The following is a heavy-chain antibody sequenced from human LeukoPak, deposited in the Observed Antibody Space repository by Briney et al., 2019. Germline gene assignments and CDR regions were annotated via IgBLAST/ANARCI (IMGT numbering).Heavy chain of an antibody. J-gene: IGHJ4*02. V-gene: IGHV4-59*12. CDR1: GGSISSYY. Sequence: SETLSLTCTVSGGSISSYYWSWIRQPPGKGLEWIGYIYYNSGSTNYNPSLKSRVTISVDKSKNQFSLKLSSVTAADTAVYYCARAHTGNPNYYDSSGLGYWGQGTLVTVSS. CDR3: ARAHTGNPNYYDSSGLGY. CDR2: IYYNSGST. D-gene: IGHD3-22*01.